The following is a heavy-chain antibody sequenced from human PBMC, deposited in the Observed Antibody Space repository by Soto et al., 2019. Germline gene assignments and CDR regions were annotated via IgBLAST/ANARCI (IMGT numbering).Heavy chain of an antibody. D-gene: IGHD2-2*01. CDR3: ARGVPAASIAYSYYYGMDV. CDR1: GGSFSGYY. CDR2: INHSGST. V-gene: IGHV4-34*01. J-gene: IGHJ6*02. Sequence: SETLSLTCAVYGGSFSGYYWSWSRQPPGKGLEWIGEINHSGSTNYNPSLKSRVTISVDSSKHQFSLKLSSVTAADTAVYYCARGVPAASIAYSYYYGMDVWGQGTTVTVSS.